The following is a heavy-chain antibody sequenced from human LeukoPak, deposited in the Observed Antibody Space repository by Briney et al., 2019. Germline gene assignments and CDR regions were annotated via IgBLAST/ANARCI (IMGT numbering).Heavy chain of an antibody. J-gene: IGHJ2*01. CDR2: ISGSGDIT. D-gene: IGHD1-1*01. CDR3: AKDKGGWNLETMENWYFDL. CDR1: GLTFSSYA. Sequence: PGGSLRLPCAASGLTFSSYAMSWVRQAPGKGLEWVSGISGSGDITYYADSVKGRFTISRDNSKSTLYLQMNSLRAEDTAVYYCAKDKGGWNLETMENWYFDLWGRGTLVTVSS. V-gene: IGHV3-23*01.